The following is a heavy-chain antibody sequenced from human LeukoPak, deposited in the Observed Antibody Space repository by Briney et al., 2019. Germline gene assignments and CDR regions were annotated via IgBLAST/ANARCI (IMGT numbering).Heavy chain of an antibody. CDR1: GFTFSSYG. V-gene: IGHV3-30*18. J-gene: IGHJ4*02. CDR2: ISYDGSNK. D-gene: IGHD5-24*01. Sequence: GGSLRLSCAASGFTFSSYGMHWVRQAPGKGLEWVAVISYDGSNKYYADSVKGRFTISRDNSKNTLYLQMNSLRAEDTAVYYCAKDSVRGLDNYYFDYWGQGALVTVSS. CDR3: AKDSVRGLDNYYFDY.